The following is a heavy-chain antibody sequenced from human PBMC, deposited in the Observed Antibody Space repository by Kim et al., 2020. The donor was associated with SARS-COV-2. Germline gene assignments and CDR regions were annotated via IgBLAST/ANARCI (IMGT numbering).Heavy chain of an antibody. CDR1: GGSISSGGYY. V-gene: IGHV4-31*03. CDR3: AREPKPIFGVVTPAGAFDI. D-gene: IGHD3-3*01. CDR2: IYNSGST. J-gene: IGHJ3*02. Sequence: SETLSLTCTVSGGSISSGGYYWSWIRQHPGKGLEWIGYIYNSGSTYYNPSLKSRVTISVDTSKNQFSLKLSSGTAADTAVYYCAREPKPIFGVVTPAGAFDIWGQGTMLTVSS.